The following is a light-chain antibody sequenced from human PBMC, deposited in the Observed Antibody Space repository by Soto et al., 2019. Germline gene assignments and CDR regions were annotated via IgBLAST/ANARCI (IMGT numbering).Light chain of an antibody. CDR2: DDS. CDR3: QSYGTTSVV. J-gene: IGLJ2*01. Sequence: NFMLTQPHSVSESPGQTVTISCTRSSGSIASNYVQWFQQRPDSSPPTVIYDDSQRPSEVPERFSGSIDSSSNSASRTISGLKTDDEADYNCQSYGTTSVVFGGGTKRTVL. CDR1: SGSIASNY. V-gene: IGLV6-57*01.